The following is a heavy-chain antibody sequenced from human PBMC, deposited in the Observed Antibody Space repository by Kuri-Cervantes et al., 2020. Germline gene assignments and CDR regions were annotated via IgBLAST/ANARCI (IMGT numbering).Heavy chain of an antibody. CDR2: IYSGGNT. J-gene: IGHJ4*02. CDR3: ARENGDWGLDY. V-gene: IGHV3-66*01. CDR1: GFTFSSYA. D-gene: IGHD7-27*01. Sequence: GGSLRLSCAASGFTFSSYAMHWVRQAPGKGLEWVSVIYSGGNTYYADSVKGRFTISRDNSKNTVYLQMNSLRAEDTAVYYCARENGDWGLDYWGQGTLVTVSS.